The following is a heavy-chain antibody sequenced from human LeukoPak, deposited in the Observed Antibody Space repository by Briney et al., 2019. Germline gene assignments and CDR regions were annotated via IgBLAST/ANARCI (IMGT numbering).Heavy chain of an antibody. CDR1: GYTFTGYY. J-gene: IGHJ5*02. CDR2: INPNSGGT. CDR3: ARGSRGTKEENWFDH. D-gene: IGHD3-22*01. V-gene: IGHV1-2*02. Sequence: ASVKVSCKASGYTFTGYYMHWVRQAPGQGLEWMGWINPNSGGTNYAQKFQGRVTMTRDTSFSTAYMELSRLRSDDTAVYYCARGSRGTKEENWFDHWGQGTLVTVSS.